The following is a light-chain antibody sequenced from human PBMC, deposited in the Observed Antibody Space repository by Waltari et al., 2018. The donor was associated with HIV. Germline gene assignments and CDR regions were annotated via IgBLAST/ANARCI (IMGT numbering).Light chain of an antibody. CDR3: QAWDNSAAV. CDR1: KLGDKY. CDR2: EDT. J-gene: IGLJ1*01. Sequence: SYDLTQPPSVSVSPGQTASITCSGHKLGDKYVSWYQQRPGQSPVLVIFEDTKRPSDSPERFSGANSGNTATLTISGTQAMDEADYFCQAWDNSAAVFGSGTKVTVL. V-gene: IGLV3-1*01.